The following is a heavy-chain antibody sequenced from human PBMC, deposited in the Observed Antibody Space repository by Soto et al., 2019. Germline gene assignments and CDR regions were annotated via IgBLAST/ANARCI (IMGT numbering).Heavy chain of an antibody. J-gene: IGHJ4*02. D-gene: IGHD3-10*01. CDR1: GGSISSGGYY. Sequence: QVQLQESGPGLVKPSQTLSLTCTVSGGSISSGGYYWSWIRQHPGEGLEWIGYIFYSGSTYYNPSLKIRVNISVHTSKKHFSLRLSSVTAADTAVYYCARVAGTTSYYFDYWGQGTLVTVSS. V-gene: IGHV4-31*03. CDR2: IFYSGST. CDR3: ARVAGTTSYYFDY.